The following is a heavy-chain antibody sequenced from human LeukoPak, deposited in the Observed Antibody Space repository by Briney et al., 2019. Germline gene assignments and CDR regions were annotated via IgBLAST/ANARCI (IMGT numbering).Heavy chain of an antibody. CDR2: IIPIFGTA. Sequence: VASVKVSCKASGGTFSSYAISWVRQAPGQGLEWMGGIIPIFGTANYAQKFQGRVTITTDESTSTAYMELSSLRSEDTAVYYCARDFAIFGVEAFDIWGQGTMVTVSS. J-gene: IGHJ3*02. D-gene: IGHD3-3*01. CDR1: GGTFSSYA. V-gene: IGHV1-69*05. CDR3: ARDFAIFGVEAFDI.